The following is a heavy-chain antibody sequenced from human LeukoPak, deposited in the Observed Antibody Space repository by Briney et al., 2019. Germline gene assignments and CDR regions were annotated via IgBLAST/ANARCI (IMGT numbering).Heavy chain of an antibody. CDR1: GGSINSSSHF. CDR2: IYYSGST. V-gene: IGHV4-39*01. CDR3: ARVRHHGYSSGWSHWAFDH. D-gene: IGHD6-19*01. Sequence: PSETLSLTCTVSGGSINSSSHFWGWIRQPPGKGLEWIGSIYYSGSTYYNPSLKSRVTISVDTSKNQFSLKLRSVTAADTAVYYCARVRHHGYSSGWSHWAFDHWGQGTMVTVSS. J-gene: IGHJ3*01.